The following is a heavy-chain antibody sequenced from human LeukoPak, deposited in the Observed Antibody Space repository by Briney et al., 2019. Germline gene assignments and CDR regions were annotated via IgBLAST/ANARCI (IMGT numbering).Heavy chain of an antibody. CDR1: GGSFSGYY. D-gene: IGHD3-10*01. CDR3: ARLYYYFDY. CDR2: IYYSGST. V-gene: IGHV4-59*08. Sequence: SETLSLTCTVSGGSFSGYYWSWIRQPPGKGLEWIAYIYYSGSTSYNPSLKSGVTISLDTSKNQFSLKLSSVTAADTAVYYCARLYYYFDYWGQGTLVTVSS. J-gene: IGHJ4*02.